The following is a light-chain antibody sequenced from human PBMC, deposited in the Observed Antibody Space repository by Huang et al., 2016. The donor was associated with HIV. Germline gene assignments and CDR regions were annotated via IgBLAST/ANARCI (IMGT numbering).Light chain of an antibody. J-gene: IGKJ4*01. CDR3: HQYDSVPPA. CDR2: DAS. Sequence: DIQMTQSPPSLSASVGDRVTITCRASQDISNCLNWYQQKPGKAPKLLIYDASNLETGVPSRFSGSGSGTDFIFTITSLQPEDIATYYCHQYDSVPPAFGGGTKVEI. V-gene: IGKV1-33*01. CDR1: QDISNC.